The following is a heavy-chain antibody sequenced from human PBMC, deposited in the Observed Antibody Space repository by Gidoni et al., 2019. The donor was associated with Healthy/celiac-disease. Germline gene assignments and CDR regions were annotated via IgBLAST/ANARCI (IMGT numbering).Heavy chain of an antibody. V-gene: IGHV3-30*18. CDR3: AKTGGGHFDY. J-gene: IGHJ4*02. Sequence: QVQLVESGGGVVQPGRSLRLSCAASGFTFSSYGMHWVRQAPGKGLEWLAVISYDGSNKYYADSVKGRFTISRDNSKNTLYLQMNSLRAEDTAVYYCAKTGGGHFDYWGQGTLVTVSS. CDR2: ISYDGSNK. CDR1: GFTFSSYG. D-gene: IGHD2-15*01.